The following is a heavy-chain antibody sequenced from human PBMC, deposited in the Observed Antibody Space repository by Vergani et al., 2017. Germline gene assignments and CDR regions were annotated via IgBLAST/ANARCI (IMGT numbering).Heavy chain of an antibody. CDR2: IYYSGST. D-gene: IGHD2-15*01. V-gene: IGHV4-59*01. CDR3: ARLARGGSSPDY. CDR1: GGSISSYY. J-gene: IGHJ4*02. Sequence: QVQLQESGPGLVKPSETLSLTCTVSGGSISSYYWSWIRQPPGKGLEWIGYIYYSGSTNYNPSLKSRVTISVDTSKNQFSRKLSSVTAADTAVYYCARLARGGSSPDYWGQGTLVTVSS.